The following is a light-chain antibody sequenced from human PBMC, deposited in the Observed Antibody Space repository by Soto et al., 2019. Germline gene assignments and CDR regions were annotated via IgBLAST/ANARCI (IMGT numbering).Light chain of an antibody. CDR1: QGISSY. CDR2: AAS. CDR3: QQLNSYPRT. Sequence: DIKLTQSPSFLSASVGDRVTITCRASQGISSYLAWYQQKPGKAPKLLIYAASTLQSGVPSRFSGSGSGTEFTLTISTLQAEDFATYYCQQLNSYPRTFGQGTKVEIK. V-gene: IGKV1-9*01. J-gene: IGKJ1*01.